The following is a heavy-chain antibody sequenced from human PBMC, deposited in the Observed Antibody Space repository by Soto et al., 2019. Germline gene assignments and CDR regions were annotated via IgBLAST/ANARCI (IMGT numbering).Heavy chain of an antibody. CDR3: ARHFSVDYFDY. J-gene: IGHJ4*02. CDR2: INHSGTT. CDR1: GGSFSGYY. V-gene: IGHV4-34*01. Sequence: PSETLSLTCAVYGGSFSGYYWSWIRQPPGKGLEWIGEINHSGTTYYNPSLKSRVTISVDRSKNQFSLKLSSVTAADTAVYYCARHFSVDYFDYWGQGALVTVSS.